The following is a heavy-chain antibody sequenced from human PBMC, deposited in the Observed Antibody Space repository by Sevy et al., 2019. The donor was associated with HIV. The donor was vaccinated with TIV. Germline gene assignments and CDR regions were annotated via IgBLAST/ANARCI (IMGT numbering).Heavy chain of an antibody. CDR1: GFTFSTYA. Sequence: GGSLRLSCAASGFTFSTYAMSWVRQAPGKGLECVSGISGSGGRLHYADSVKGRFTISRDNSKNTLYLQMNSLSAEDKAAYYCARRALVRAVCTGAEDTWGQGTLVTVSS. CDR2: ISGSGGRL. CDR3: ARRALVRAVCTGAEDT. J-gene: IGHJ5*02. D-gene: IGHD3-10*01. V-gene: IGHV3-23*01.